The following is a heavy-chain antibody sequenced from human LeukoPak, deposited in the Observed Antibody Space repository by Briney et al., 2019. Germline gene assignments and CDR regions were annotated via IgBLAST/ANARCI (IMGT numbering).Heavy chain of an antibody. J-gene: IGHJ4*02. D-gene: IGHD1-26*01. CDR3: ARAPPEWELLSYFDY. Sequence: SQTLSLTCTVSGGSIGSGSYYWSWIRQPAGKGLEWIGRIYTSGSTNYNPSLKSRVTISVDTSNNQFSLKLSSVTAADTAVYYCARAPPEWELLSYFDYWGQGTLVTVSS. CDR1: GGSIGSGSYY. CDR2: IYTSGST. V-gene: IGHV4-61*02.